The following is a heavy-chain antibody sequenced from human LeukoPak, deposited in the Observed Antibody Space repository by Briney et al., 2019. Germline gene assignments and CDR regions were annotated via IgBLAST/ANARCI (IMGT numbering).Heavy chain of an antibody. D-gene: IGHD2-2*01. V-gene: IGHV3-30-3*01. CDR3: AREVREVPH. CDR1: GFTFSSYA. J-gene: IGHJ4*02. CDR2: ISYDGSNK. Sequence: GGSLRLSCAASGFTFSSYAMHWVRQAPGKGLEWVAVISYDGSNKYYADSVKGRFTISRDNSKNSLYLQMSSLRAEDTAVYYCAREVREVPHWGQGTLVTVSS.